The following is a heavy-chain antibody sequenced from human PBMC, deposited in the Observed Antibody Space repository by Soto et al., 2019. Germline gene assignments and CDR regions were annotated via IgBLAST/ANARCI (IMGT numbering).Heavy chain of an antibody. V-gene: IGHV3-23*01. D-gene: IGHD3-22*01. CDR2: ISGGGGST. Sequence: GSLRLSCAASGFTFSSYAMSWVRQAPGKGLEWVSTISGGGGSTYYADSVKGRFTISRDNSKNTLYLQMNSLRAEDTAIYYCANWESYYYDSSGYFDYWGQGTLVTVSS. J-gene: IGHJ4*02. CDR3: ANWESYYYDSSGYFDY. CDR1: GFTFSSYA.